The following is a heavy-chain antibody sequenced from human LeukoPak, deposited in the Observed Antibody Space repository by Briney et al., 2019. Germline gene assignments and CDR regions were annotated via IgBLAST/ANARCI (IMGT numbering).Heavy chain of an antibody. CDR3: AKEPLPPYDFWSGYWDY. CDR1: GFTFSSYA. V-gene: IGHV3-23*01. Sequence: QPGGSLRLSCAASGFTFSSYAMSWVRQAPGKGLEWVSAISGSGGSTYYADSVKGRFTISRDNSKNTLYLQMNSLRAEDTAVYYCAKEPLPPYDFWSGYWDYWGQGTLVTVSS. D-gene: IGHD3-3*01. CDR2: ISGSGGST. J-gene: IGHJ4*02.